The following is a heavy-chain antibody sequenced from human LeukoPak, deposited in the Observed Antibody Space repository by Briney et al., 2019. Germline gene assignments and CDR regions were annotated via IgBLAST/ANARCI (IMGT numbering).Heavy chain of an antibody. CDR1: GFTVSSNF. J-gene: IGHJ4*02. D-gene: IGHD6-19*01. V-gene: IGHV3-53*05. CDR2: IYSGGST. Sequence: GGSLRLPCAASGFTVSSNFLSWVRQAPGKGLEWVSLIYSGGSTDYTDSVKGRFTISRDNSKNTLYLQMNSLRAEDTAVYYCARILDSAWGELGYWGQGTLVTVSS. CDR3: ARILDSAWGELGY.